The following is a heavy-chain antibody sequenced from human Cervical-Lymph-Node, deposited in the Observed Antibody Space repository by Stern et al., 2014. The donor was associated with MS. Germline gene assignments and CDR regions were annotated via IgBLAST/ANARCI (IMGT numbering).Heavy chain of an antibody. CDR2: INGDNGNT. V-gene: IGHV1-3*01. CDR1: GYTFTSYP. D-gene: IGHD2-21*02. Sequence: VQLEESGAEVKKPGASVKVSCKASGYTFTSYPIHWVRQAPGQRLEWMGWINGDNGNTQYSQKFQGRVTITSDRSASTAYMEVSSLTSEDTAVYYCARDSGHIAVLTPPNWFDPWGPGTLVIVSS. J-gene: IGHJ5*02. CDR3: ARDSGHIAVLTPPNWFDP.